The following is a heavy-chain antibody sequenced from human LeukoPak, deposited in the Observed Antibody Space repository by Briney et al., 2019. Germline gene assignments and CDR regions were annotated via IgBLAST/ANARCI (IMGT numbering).Heavy chain of an antibody. D-gene: IGHD3-10*01. CDR2: ISAYNGNT. CDR3: ARGYVFLWFGEF. V-gene: IGHV1-18*01. J-gene: IGHJ4*02. Sequence: ASVKVSCKASGGTFSSYAISWVRQAPGQGLEWMGWISAYNGNTNYAQKLQGRVTMTTDTSTSTAHMELRSMRSDDTAVDYCARGYVFLWFGEFWGQGTLDTVSS. CDR1: GGTFSSYA.